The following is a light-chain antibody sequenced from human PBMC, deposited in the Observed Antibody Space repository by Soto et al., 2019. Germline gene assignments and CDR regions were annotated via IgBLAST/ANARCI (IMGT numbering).Light chain of an antibody. CDR2: DVS. V-gene: IGLV2-14*01. CDR3: NSYTSSSTWV. J-gene: IGLJ3*02. CDR1: SSDVGGYNY. Sequence: QSVLTQPASVSGSPGQSITISCTGTSSDVGGYNYGSWYQQHPGKAPKLTIYDVSNRPSGVSNRFSGSKSGNTASLTISGLQAEDEADYYCNSYTSSSTWVFGGGTKLTVL.